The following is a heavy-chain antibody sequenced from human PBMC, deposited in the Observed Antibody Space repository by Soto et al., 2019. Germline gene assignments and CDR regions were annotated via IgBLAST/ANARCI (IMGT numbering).Heavy chain of an antibody. Sequence: PGVSLRLSCAASGFSFDGYAMNWVRQPPGKGLEWVSGISWNSGNIDYADSVKGRFTISRDNAKNSLYLQMNSLRAEDTALYYCVKASTYSSSQGWFDPWGKGTMVTDSS. V-gene: IGHV3-9*01. D-gene: IGHD6-6*01. CDR1: GFSFDGYA. CDR3: VKASTYSSSQGWFDP. CDR2: ISWNSGNI. J-gene: IGHJ5*02.